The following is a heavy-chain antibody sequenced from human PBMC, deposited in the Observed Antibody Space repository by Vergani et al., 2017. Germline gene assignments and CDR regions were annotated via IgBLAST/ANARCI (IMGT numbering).Heavy chain of an antibody. V-gene: IGHV4-59*06. CDR1: GGSISSYY. J-gene: IGHJ5*02. Sequence: QVQLQESGPGLVKPSETLSLTCTVSGGSISSYYWSWIRQHPGKGLEWIGYIYYSGSTYHNPSLKSRVTISVDTSKNQFSLKLSSVTAADTAVYYCARVRSVPAAMWGWFDPWGQGTLVTVSS. CDR2: IYYSGST. CDR3: ARVRSVPAAMWGWFDP. D-gene: IGHD2-2*01.